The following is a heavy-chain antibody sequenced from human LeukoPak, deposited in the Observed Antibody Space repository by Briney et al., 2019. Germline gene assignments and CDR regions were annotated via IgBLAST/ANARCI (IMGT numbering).Heavy chain of an antibody. Sequence: GGSLRLSCVASGFTFSSYAMSWIRQAPGKGLEWVSAISGNSGSTYYADSVKGRSTISRDNSKNTLYLQMNSLRAEDTAVYYCAKAVTPGGGPRDYWGQGTLVTVSS. D-gene: IGHD2-15*01. CDR2: ISGNSGST. CDR3: AKAVTPGGGPRDY. CDR1: GFTFSSYA. J-gene: IGHJ4*02. V-gene: IGHV3-23*01.